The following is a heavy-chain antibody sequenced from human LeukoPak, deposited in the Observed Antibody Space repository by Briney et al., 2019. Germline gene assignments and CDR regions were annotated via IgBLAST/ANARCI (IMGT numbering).Heavy chain of an antibody. J-gene: IGHJ4*02. D-gene: IGHD3-22*01. CDR1: GGSISSSSNY. CDR3: ARERDFYDSSGSPSY. Sequence: PSETLSLTCSVSGGSISSSSNYWGWIRQPPGKGLEWIGNIYNRGGTYYNPSLKSRVTISVDTSKNQFSLKVRSVTAADTAVYYCARERDFYDSSGSPSYWGQGTLVIVSS. V-gene: IGHV4-39*07. CDR2: IYNRGGT.